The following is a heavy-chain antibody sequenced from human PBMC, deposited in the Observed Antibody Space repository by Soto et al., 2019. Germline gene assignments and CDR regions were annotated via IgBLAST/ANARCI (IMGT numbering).Heavy chain of an antibody. CDR3: ARGGLPEYYYDSSGSHLLGN. J-gene: IGHJ4*02. Sequence: ASVKVSCKASGGTFSSYAISWVRQAPGQGLEWMGGSIPIFGTANYAQKFQGRVTITADKSTSTAYMELSSLRSEDTAVYYCARGGLPEYYYDSSGSHLLGNWGQGTLVTVSS. V-gene: IGHV1-69*06. CDR2: SIPIFGTA. D-gene: IGHD3-22*01. CDR1: GGTFSSYA.